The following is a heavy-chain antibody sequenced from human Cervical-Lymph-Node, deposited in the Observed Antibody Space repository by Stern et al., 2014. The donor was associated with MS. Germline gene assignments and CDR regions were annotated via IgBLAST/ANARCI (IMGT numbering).Heavy chain of an antibody. CDR2: INPNTGGT. CDR1: GYIFTGYY. D-gene: IGHD3-3*01. Sequence: QLVQSGAEVKKPGASVKVSCKTSGYIFTGYYIHWVRQAPGQGLEWMAWINPNTGGTKYAQKFQGRDTMSRDTSISTAYVELSSLTSDDTALYYCARAQRVITIFGLVTDYYSLGMDVWGQGTTFTVSS. J-gene: IGHJ6*02. CDR3: ARAQRVITIFGLVTDYYSLGMDV. V-gene: IGHV1-2*02.